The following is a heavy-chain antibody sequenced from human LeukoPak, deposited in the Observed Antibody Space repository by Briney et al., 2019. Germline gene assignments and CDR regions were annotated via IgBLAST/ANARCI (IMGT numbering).Heavy chain of an antibody. CDR1: GGSISSGGYY. J-gene: IGHJ3*02. D-gene: IGHD3-10*01. CDR3: ARDKWFGGPVDI. CDR2: IYHSGST. Sequence: SETLSLTCTVSGGSISSGGYYWSWIRQPPGKGLEWIGYIYHSGSTYYNPSLKSRVTISVDRSKNQFSLKLSSVTAADTAVYYCARDKWFGGPVDIWGQGTMVTVSS. V-gene: IGHV4-30-2*01.